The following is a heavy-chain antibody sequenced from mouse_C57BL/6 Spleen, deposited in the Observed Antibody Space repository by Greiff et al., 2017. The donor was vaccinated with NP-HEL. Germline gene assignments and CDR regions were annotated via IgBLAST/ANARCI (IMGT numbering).Heavy chain of an antibody. J-gene: IGHJ1*03. CDR1: GFNIKDDY. Sequence: EVQLQQSGAELVRPGASVKLSCTASGFNIKDDYMHWVKQRPEQGLEWIGWIDPENGDTEYASKFQGKATITADTSSNTAYLQLSSLTSEDTAVYYCTTRDTTVVVSYWYFDVWGTGTTVTVSS. CDR3: TTRDTTVVVSYWYFDV. V-gene: IGHV14-4*01. CDR2: IDPENGDT. D-gene: IGHD1-1*01.